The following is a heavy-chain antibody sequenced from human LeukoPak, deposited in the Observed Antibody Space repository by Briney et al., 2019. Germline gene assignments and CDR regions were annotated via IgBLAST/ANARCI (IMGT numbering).Heavy chain of an antibody. D-gene: IGHD5-18*01. V-gene: IGHV3-48*01. CDR3: ARRLSGITGYTYGRGIDY. CDR1: GFTFSSYR. Sequence: GSLRLSCAASGFTFSSYRTNWVRQAPGKGLEWVSYISSSSSTIYYADSVKGRFTISRDNAKNSLYLQMNSLRAEDTAVYYCARRLSGITGYTYGRGIDYWGQGTLVTVSS. CDR2: ISSSSSTI. J-gene: IGHJ4*02.